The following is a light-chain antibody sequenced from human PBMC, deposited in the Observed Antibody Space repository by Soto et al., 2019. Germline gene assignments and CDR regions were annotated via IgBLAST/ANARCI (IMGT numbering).Light chain of an antibody. CDR1: NSNIGTYNL. Sequence: QSALTQPASVSGSPGQSITISCTGTNSNIGTYNLVSWYQQHPGKAPKLIIYEGSKRPSGISNLFSGSKSGNTASLTISGLQAEDEAEYYCCSYAGSATWVFGGGTKLTVL. J-gene: IGLJ3*02. CDR2: EGS. CDR3: CSYAGSATWV. V-gene: IGLV2-23*01.